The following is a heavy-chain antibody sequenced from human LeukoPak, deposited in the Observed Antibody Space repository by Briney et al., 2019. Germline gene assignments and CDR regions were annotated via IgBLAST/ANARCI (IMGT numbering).Heavy chain of an antibody. CDR3: AKDRSIGTYYTFDH. CDR2: ISASAAMT. V-gene: IGHV3-23*01. CDR1: GFTFNNYV. Sequence: GGSLRLSCEASGFTFNNYVMTWVRQAPGKGLEWVSSISASAAMTYYADSVKGRFTVSRDNANNRLYLQMSGLTAADTAVYYCAKDRSIGTYYTFDHWGQGTLVTVSS. D-gene: IGHD1-26*01. J-gene: IGHJ4*02.